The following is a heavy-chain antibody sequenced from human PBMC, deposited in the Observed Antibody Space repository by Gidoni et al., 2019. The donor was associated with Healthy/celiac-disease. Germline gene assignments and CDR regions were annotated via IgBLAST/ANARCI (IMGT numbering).Heavy chain of an antibody. CDR3: AKDGYSYGWIHFDY. CDR1: GFTFSSYA. Sequence: EVQLLESGGGLVQPGGSLRLSCAASGFTFSSYAMSWVRKAPGKGLEWVSAIGGSGGSTYYADSVKGRFTISRGNSKNTLYLQMNSLRAEDTAVYYCAKDGYSYGWIHFDYWGQGTLVTVSS. J-gene: IGHJ4*02. D-gene: IGHD5-18*01. V-gene: IGHV3-23*01. CDR2: IGGSGGST.